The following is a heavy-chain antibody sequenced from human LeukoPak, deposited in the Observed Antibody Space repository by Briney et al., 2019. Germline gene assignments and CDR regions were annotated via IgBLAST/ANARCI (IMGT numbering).Heavy chain of an antibody. CDR2: IKQDGSEK. J-gene: IGHJ4*02. V-gene: IGHV3-7*04. D-gene: IGHD4-17*01. CDR3: VRDYGDYPWDC. Sequence: PGGSLRLSCAASGFTFSTYWMSGVRQAPGKGLEWVANIKQDGSEKYYVDSVKGRFSISRDNAENSLFLQMNSLRAEDTAVYYCVRDYGDYPWDCWGQGTLVTVSS. CDR1: GFTFSTYW.